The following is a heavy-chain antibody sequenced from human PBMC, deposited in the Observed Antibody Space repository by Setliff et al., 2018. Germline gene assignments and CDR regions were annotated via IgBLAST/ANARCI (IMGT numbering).Heavy chain of an antibody. CDR2: IKSSTEDAST. J-gene: IGHJ5*01. CDR1: GITFKNAW. V-gene: IGHV3-15*01. D-gene: IGHD3-3*01. Sequence: GGSLRLSCAASGITFKNAWMTWVRQAPGKGLEWVGRIKSSTEDASTDLAAAVKGRFTMSRDDSRNTVYLQMSSLKSEDTALYFCATGPRDNRNFLNWLGSWGQGTLVTVSS. CDR3: ATGPRDNRNFLNWLGS.